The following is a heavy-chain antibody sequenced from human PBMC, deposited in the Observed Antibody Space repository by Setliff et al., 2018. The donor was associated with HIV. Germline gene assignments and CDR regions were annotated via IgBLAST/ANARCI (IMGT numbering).Heavy chain of an antibody. CDR1: DGSFSGYY. J-gene: IGHJ4*02. CDR3: ATLAAAGESYDY. CDR2: IDHGGNT. D-gene: IGHD6-13*01. Sequence: SETLSLTCAVYDGSFSGYYWSWIRQPPGKGLEWIGEIDHGGNTNYSPSLESRVTLSVDKSKNQFSLRLSSVTAADTAVYYCATLAAAGESYDYWGQGSLVTVSS. V-gene: IGHV4-34*01.